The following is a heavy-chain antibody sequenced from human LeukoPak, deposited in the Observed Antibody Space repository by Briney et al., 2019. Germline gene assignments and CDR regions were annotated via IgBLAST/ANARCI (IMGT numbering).Heavy chain of an antibody. CDR2: ISSSSSYI. D-gene: IGHD6-6*01. CDR3: ARDSSSSLTY. J-gene: IGHJ4*02. Sequence: GGSLRLSCAASGVTFSSYSLNWVRQAPGKGLEWVSSISSSSSYIYYADSVKGRFTISRDIAKNSLYLQMNSLRAEDTAVYYCARDSSSSLTYWGQGTLVTVSS. V-gene: IGHV3-21*01. CDR1: GVTFSSYS.